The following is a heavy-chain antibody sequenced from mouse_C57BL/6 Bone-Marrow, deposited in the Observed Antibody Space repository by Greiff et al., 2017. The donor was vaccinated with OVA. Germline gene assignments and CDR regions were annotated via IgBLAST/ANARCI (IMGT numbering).Heavy chain of an antibody. CDR2: INPNNGGT. Sequence: EVQLQQSGPELVKPGASVKIPCKASGYTFTDYNMDWVKQSHGKSLEWIGDINPNNGGTIYNQKFKGKATLTVDKSSSTAYMELRSLTSEDTAVYYCARVYGSYWYFDVWGTGTTVTVSS. CDR3: ARVYGSYWYFDV. V-gene: IGHV1-18*01. D-gene: IGHD1-1*01. CDR1: GYTFTDYN. J-gene: IGHJ1*03.